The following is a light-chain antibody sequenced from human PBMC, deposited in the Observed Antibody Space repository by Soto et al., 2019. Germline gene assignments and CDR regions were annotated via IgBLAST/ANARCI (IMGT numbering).Light chain of an antibody. Sequence: QTVVTQEPSFSVSPGGTVTLTCGLTSGSVSTTYYPSSYQQTPGQAPRTLIYSTNIRSSGVPDRFSGSILGNKAALTITGAQADDESDYHCMLYMGGGLVVFGGGTKLTVL. CDR1: SGSVSTTYY. CDR3: MLYMGGGLVV. CDR2: STN. V-gene: IGLV8-61*01. J-gene: IGLJ2*01.